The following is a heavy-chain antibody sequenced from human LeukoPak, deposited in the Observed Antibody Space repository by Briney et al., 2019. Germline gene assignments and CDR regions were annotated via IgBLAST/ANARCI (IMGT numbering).Heavy chain of an antibody. CDR2: ISGSGGSA. J-gene: IGHJ4*02. CDR3: AKAYCSSTSCYQGY. Sequence: GSLRLSCAASGFTFSSYAMSWVRQAPRTGLEWVSAISGSGGSAYYADSVKGRSTISRDNSKNTLYLQLNSLRAEDTAAYYCAKAYCSSTSCYQGYWGQGTLVIVSS. CDR1: GFTFSSYA. D-gene: IGHD2-2*01. V-gene: IGHV3-23*01.